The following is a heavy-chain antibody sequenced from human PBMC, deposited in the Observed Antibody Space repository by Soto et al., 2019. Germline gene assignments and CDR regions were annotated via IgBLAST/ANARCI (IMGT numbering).Heavy chain of an antibody. CDR1: GFSFSDYG. D-gene: IGHD1-26*01. Sequence: QVQLVESGGGVVQPERSLRLSCAASGFSFSDYGMHWVRQAPDKGLEWVAVIWYDGSNKDYVDSVKGRFTISRDNSKNTLYLEMNSLRVEDTAVYYCAREGGSHDAFDIWGQGTMVTVSP. J-gene: IGHJ3*02. CDR3: AREGGSHDAFDI. CDR2: IWYDGSNK. V-gene: IGHV3-33*01.